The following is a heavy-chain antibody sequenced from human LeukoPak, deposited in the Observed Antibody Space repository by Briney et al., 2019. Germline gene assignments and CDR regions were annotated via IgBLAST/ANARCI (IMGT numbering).Heavy chain of an antibody. CDR3: ARSFGWHFDL. D-gene: IGHD3-16*01. CDR1: GFTFSGSE. V-gene: IGHV3-48*03. CDR2: IRADGTTT. Sequence: GGSLRLSCTASGFTFSGSEMSWVRQTPGKGLEWLSNIRADGTTTYYADSVKGRFTISRDNAENSLYPQMDRLRPDDTALYYCARSFGWHFDLWGRGTLVTVSS. J-gene: IGHJ2*01.